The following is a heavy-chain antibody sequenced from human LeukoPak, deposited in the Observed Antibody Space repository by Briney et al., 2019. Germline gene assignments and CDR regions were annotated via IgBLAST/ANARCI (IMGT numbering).Heavy chain of an antibody. D-gene: IGHD3-22*01. CDR3: ARADYYDSSACDY. CDR2: INHSGST. J-gene: IGHJ4*02. V-gene: IGHV4-34*01. CDR1: GGSFSGYY. Sequence: SETLSLTCAVYGGSFSGYYWSWIRQPPGKGLEWIGEINHSGSTNYNPSLKSRVTISVDTSKNQFSLKLSSVTAADTAVYYCARADYYDSSACDYWGQGTLVTVSS.